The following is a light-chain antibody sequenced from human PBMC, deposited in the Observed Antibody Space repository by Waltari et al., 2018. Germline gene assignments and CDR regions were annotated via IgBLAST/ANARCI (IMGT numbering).Light chain of an antibody. CDR1: SSDVGGYNY. V-gene: IGLV2-14*01. CDR2: EFS. J-gene: IGLJ1*01. CDR3: SSYTSSSTYV. Sequence: QSALTQPASVSGSPGQSITISCTGTSSDVGGYNYVSWYHQHPGKAPKLMIYEFSNRPSGVSNRFSGSKSGNTASLTISGLQAEDEADYYCSSYTSSSTYVFGTGTKVTVL.